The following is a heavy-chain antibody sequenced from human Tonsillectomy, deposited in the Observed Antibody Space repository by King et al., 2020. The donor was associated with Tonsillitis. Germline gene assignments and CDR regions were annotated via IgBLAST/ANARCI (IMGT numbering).Heavy chain of an antibody. V-gene: IGHV4-34*01. D-gene: IGHD3-3*01. CDR2: INHSGST. Sequence: VQLQQWGAGLLKPSETLSLTCAVYGGSFSGYYWSWIRQPPGKGLEWIGEINHSGSTNYNPSLKSRVTISVDTSKNQFSLKLSSVTAADTAVYYCARGTIYDFWSGNWFDPWGHGTLVTVSS. J-gene: IGHJ5*02. CDR3: ARGTIYDFWSGNWFDP. CDR1: GGSFSGYY.